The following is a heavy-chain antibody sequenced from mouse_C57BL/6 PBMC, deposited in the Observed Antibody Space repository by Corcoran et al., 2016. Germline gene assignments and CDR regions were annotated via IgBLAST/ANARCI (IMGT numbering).Heavy chain of an antibody. CDR2: INPNNGGT. V-gene: IGHV1-26*01. D-gene: IGHD4-1*01. Sequence: EVQLQQSGPELVKPGASVKISCKGSGYTFTDYYMNWVKQSHGKSLEWIGDINPNNGGTSYNQKFKDKATLTVDKSSSTDYMELRSLTSEDSSVYYCASWVLDYWGQGTTLTVSS. CDR1: GYTFTDYY. CDR3: ASWVLDY. J-gene: IGHJ2*01.